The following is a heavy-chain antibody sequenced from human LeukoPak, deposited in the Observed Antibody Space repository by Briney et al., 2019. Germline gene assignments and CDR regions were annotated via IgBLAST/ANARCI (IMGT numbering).Heavy chain of an antibody. CDR1: GGSFSGYY. Sequence: PSETLSLTCAVYGGSFSGYYWSWIRQPPGKGLEWIGEINHSGSTNYNPSLKSRVTISVDTSKNQFSLKLSSVTAADTAVYYCAKDYVSGDGYWDFDYWGQGTLVTVSS. D-gene: IGHD5-24*01. CDR3: AKDYVSGDGYWDFDY. J-gene: IGHJ4*02. V-gene: IGHV4-34*01. CDR2: INHSGST.